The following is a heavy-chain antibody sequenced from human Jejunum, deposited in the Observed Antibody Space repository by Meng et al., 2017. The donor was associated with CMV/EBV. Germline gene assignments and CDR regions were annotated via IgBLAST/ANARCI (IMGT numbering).Heavy chain of an antibody. Sequence: AYGLTFSSDYFSWVRQAPGQGLEWVSIIYSNDDTKYADSVRGRFTISRDNSRNAVYLQMNSLRPQDTAVYYCTRAPTITTNFDSWGQGTLVTVSS. CDR3: TRAPTITTNFDS. CDR1: GLTFSSDY. CDR2: IYSNDDT. V-gene: IGHV3-66*02. J-gene: IGHJ4*02. D-gene: IGHD4-17*01.